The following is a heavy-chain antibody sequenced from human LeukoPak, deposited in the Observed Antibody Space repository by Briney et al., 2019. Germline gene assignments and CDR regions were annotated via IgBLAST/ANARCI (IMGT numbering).Heavy chain of an antibody. CDR1: GCTFSSYA. V-gene: IGHV3-23*01. J-gene: IGHJ6*03. CDR3: AKDRLQPRQYYYYYMDV. Sequence: GGSLRLSCAASGCTFSSYAMSWVRQAPGKGLRWVSAISGSGGSTYYADSVKGRFTISRDNSKNTLYLQMNSLRAEDTAVYYCAKDRLQPRQYYYYYMDVWGKGTTVTVSS. D-gene: IGHD5-24*01. CDR2: ISGSGGST.